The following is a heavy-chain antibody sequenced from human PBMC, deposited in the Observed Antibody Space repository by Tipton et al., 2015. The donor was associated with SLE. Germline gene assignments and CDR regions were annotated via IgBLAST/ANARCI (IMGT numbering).Heavy chain of an antibody. CDR1: GDSINSVGYY. CDR2: IYYRRST. D-gene: IGHD3-3*01. Sequence: TLSLTCTVSGDSINSVGYYWTWIRQHPTRGLEWIGSIYYRRSTAYNPSLESRVTISVDTSKIQFSLKLSSVAAADTAVYYCARGRLLEWLSTYYYYYGMVVWGHGTTVTVSS. CDR3: ARGRLLEWLSTYYYYYGMVV. J-gene: IGHJ6*02. V-gene: IGHV4-31*03.